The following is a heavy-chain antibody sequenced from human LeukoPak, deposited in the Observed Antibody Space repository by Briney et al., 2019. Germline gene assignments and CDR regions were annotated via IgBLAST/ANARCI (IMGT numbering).Heavy chain of an antibody. CDR3: ARDSSLDGYNQFDY. D-gene: IGHD5-24*01. CDR2: ISGSGDTT. J-gene: IGHJ4*02. Sequence: GGSLRLSCAASGFTFSSYAMSWVRQAPGKGLEWVSGISGSGDTTYYADSVKGRFTISRDNAKNSLYLQMNSLRAEDTAVYYCARDSSLDGYNQFDYWGQGTLVTVSS. V-gene: IGHV3-23*01. CDR1: GFTFSSYA.